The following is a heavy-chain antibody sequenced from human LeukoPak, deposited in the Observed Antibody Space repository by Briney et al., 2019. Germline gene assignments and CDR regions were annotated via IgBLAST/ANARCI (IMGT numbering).Heavy chain of an antibody. Sequence: ASVKVSCKASGYTFTSYGISWVRQAPGQGLEWMGWINAGNGNTKYSQKFQGRVTITRDTSASTAYMELSSLRSEDTAVYYCASSSWALPGEAFDIWGQGTMVTVSS. CDR3: ASSSWALPGEAFDI. J-gene: IGHJ3*02. CDR2: INAGNGNT. CDR1: GYTFTSYG. V-gene: IGHV1-3*01. D-gene: IGHD6-13*01.